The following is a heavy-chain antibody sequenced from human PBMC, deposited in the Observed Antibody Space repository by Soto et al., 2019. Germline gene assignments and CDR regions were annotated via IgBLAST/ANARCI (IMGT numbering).Heavy chain of an antibody. CDR1: GFTFDEYA. V-gene: IGHV3-9*01. J-gene: IGHJ6*03. D-gene: IGHD4-17*01. CDR3: AKDTLYGGNYYYYYMDV. Sequence: EVQLVESGGGLVQPGGSLRLSCAVSGFTFDEYAMHWVRQAPGKGLEWVSGISWNSGSVGYANSVKGRFTISRDNAKNSLYLQMNSLRAEDTALYYCAKDTLYGGNYYYYYMDVWGKVTAVTVSS. CDR2: ISWNSGSV.